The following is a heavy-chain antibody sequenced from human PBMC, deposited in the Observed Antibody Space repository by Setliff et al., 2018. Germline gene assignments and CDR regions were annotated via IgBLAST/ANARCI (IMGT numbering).Heavy chain of an antibody. Sequence: GASVKVSCKASGYAFTGYYIHWVRQAPGQGLEWMGRINPNSGGTNYAQKFQGRVTITRDASASTAYMELSSLRSEDTAVYYCARDGDNYYDSSGYYLNHAFDIWGQGTMVTVSS. CDR2: INPNSGGT. V-gene: IGHV1-2*06. D-gene: IGHD3-22*01. J-gene: IGHJ3*02. CDR3: ARDGDNYYDSSGYYLNHAFDI. CDR1: GYAFTGYY.